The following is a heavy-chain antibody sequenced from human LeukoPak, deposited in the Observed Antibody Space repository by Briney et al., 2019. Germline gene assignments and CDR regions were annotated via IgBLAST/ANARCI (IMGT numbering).Heavy chain of an antibody. CDR3: ARGVPEYYDFWSGYFYYFDY. D-gene: IGHD3-3*01. V-gene: IGHV4-59*01. CDR1: GGSFSGYY. Sequence: SETLSLTCAVYGGSFSGYYWSWIRQPPGKGLEWIGYIYYSGSTNYNPSLKSRVTISVDTSKNQFSLKLTSVTAADTAVYYCARGVPEYYDFWSGYFYYFDYWGQGTLVTVSA. J-gene: IGHJ4*02. CDR2: IYYSGST.